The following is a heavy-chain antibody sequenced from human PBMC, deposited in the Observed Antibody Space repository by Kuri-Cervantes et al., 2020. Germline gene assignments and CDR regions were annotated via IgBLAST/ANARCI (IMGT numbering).Heavy chain of an antibody. CDR1: GFTFSSYA. CDR2: IKQDGSEK. J-gene: IGHJ6*02. Sequence: GGSLRLSCAASGFTFSSYAMSWVRQAPGKGLEWVANIKQDGSEKYYVDSVKGRFTISRDNAKNSLYLQMNSLRAEDTAVYYCARDGRGWYYYDSSGYYPTVLSSYWGQGTTVTVSS. D-gene: IGHD3-22*01. CDR3: ARDGRGWYYYDSSGYYPTVLSSY. V-gene: IGHV3-7*01.